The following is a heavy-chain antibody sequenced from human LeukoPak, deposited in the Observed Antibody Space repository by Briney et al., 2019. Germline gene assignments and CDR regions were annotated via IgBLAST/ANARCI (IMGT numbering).Heavy chain of an antibody. D-gene: IGHD5-12*01. V-gene: IGHV3-64*01. CDR3: ARERDIVATKLFDY. CDR1: GFTFSSYA. CDR2: ISSNGGST. J-gene: IGHJ4*02. Sequence: PGGSLRLSCGASGFTFSSYAMHWVRQAPGKGLEYVSAISSNGGSTYYANSVKGRFTISRDNSKNTLYLQMGSLRAEDTAVYYCARERDIVATKLFDYWGQGTLVTVSS.